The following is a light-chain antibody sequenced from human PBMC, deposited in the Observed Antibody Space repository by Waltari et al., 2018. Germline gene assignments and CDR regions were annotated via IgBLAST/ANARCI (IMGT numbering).Light chain of an antibody. CDR3: GSYSGTTTFV. V-gene: IGLV2-14*03. Sequence: QSALAQPASVSGSPGQSITISCTGSVSDVGGYNYVSWYQQHPGKTPKVIIYDVSDRSAGVANRFSGSKSGNTASLTISGLQAEDEADYYCGSYSGTTTFVFGTGTYVTVL. J-gene: IGLJ1*01. CDR1: VSDVGGYNY. CDR2: DVS.